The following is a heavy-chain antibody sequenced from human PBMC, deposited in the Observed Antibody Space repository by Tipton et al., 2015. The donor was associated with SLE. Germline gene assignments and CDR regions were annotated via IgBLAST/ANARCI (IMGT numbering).Heavy chain of an antibody. CDR3: ARGFTYYHDSSGSDAFDI. CDR2: IIPIFGTA. V-gene: IGHV1-69*01. CDR1: GGTFSSYA. D-gene: IGHD3-22*01. Sequence: QSGPEVKKPGSSVKVSCKASGGTFSSYAISWARQAPGQGLEWMGGIIPIFGTANYAQKFQGRVTITADESTSTAYMELSSLRSEDTAVYYCARGFTYYHDSSGSDAFDIWGQGTMVTVSS. J-gene: IGHJ3*02.